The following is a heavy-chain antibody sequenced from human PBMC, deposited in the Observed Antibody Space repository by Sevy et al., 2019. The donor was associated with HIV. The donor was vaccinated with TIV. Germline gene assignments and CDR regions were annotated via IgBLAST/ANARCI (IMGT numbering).Heavy chain of an antibody. J-gene: IGHJ4*02. V-gene: IGHV3-15*01. Sequence: GGSLRLSCAASGFTFSNAWMSWLRQAPGKGLEWVGRIKGKIYDGTIDYAAPVKGRFSISRDDSKNTLYLQMNSLKTEDTAVYYCTTASWSQEDYYNYWGQRTLVTVSS. D-gene: IGHD6-13*01. CDR3: TTASWSQEDYYNY. CDR2: IKGKIYDGTI. CDR1: GFTFSNAW.